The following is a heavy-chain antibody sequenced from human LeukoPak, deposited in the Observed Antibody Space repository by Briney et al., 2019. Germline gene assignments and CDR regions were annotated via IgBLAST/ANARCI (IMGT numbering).Heavy chain of an antibody. V-gene: IGHV1-2*02. CDR2: INPNSGGT. Sequence: EASVKVSCKASGYTFTGYYMHWVRQAPGQGLEWMGWINPNSGGTNYAQKFQGRVTMTRDTSISTAYMELSRLRSDDTAVYYCARSAMIVVVFGLDVWGKGTTVTVSS. D-gene: IGHD3-22*01. CDR3: ARSAMIVVVFGLDV. CDR1: GYTFTGYY. J-gene: IGHJ6*04.